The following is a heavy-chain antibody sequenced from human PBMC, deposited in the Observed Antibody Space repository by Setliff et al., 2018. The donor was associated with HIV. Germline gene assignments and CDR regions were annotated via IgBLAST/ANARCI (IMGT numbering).Heavy chain of an antibody. CDR3: ARVGGDFKNYYDSSGYYYFDY. V-gene: IGHV4-39*01. Sequence: ETLSLTCTVSGGSISSSSSFWGWIRQPPGKGLEWIGSIYYSGSTYYNPSLQSRVTISVDTSKNQFSLKLSSVTAADTAVYYCARVGGDFKNYYDSSGYYYFDYWGQGTLVTVSS. D-gene: IGHD3-22*01. CDR1: GGSISSSSSF. J-gene: IGHJ4*02. CDR2: IYYSGST.